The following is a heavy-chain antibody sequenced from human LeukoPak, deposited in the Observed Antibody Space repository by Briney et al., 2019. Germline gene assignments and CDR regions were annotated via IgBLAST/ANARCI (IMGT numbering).Heavy chain of an antibody. D-gene: IGHD3-10*02. Sequence: KPGGSLRLSCAASGITFSNYGMNWVRQAPGKGLEWVSFVSSSGSYIFYADSVKGRFTISRDNAKNSLYLQMNSLRAEDTAVYYCAELGITMIGGVWGKGTTVTISS. CDR1: GITFSNYG. J-gene: IGHJ6*04. CDR2: VSSSGSYI. CDR3: AELGITMIGGV. V-gene: IGHV3-21*01.